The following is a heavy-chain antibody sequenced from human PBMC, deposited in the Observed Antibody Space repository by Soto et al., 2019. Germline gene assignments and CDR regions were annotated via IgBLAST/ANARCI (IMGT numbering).Heavy chain of an antibody. Sequence: GASVKVSCKASGYTFTSYGISWVRQAPGQKFEWMGWINVGKGHTKYSQNFQGRLTITRDTSASTAYMELSSLSSEDTAVYYCVKDHPSLSIWGQGTLVTVSS. J-gene: IGHJ4*02. CDR3: VKDHPSLSI. D-gene: IGHD6-6*01. V-gene: IGHV1-3*01. CDR2: INVGKGHT. CDR1: GYTFTSYG.